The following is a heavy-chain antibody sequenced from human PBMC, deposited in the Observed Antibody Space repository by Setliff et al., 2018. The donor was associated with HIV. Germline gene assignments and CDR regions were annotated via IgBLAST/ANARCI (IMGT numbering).Heavy chain of an antibody. CDR3: ARDPPRYYDSSGYYYPI. CDR1: GGSISSTNYY. D-gene: IGHD3-22*01. V-gene: IGHV4-31*03. J-gene: IGHJ1*01. Sequence: SETLSLTRTVSGGSISSTNYYWTWLRQHPGKGLEWIGYIYYSGNSDYNPSLKSRVTISVDTSKNQFSLKLSSVTAADTAVYYCARDPPRYYDSSGYYYPIWGQGTLVTVSS. CDR2: IYYSGNS.